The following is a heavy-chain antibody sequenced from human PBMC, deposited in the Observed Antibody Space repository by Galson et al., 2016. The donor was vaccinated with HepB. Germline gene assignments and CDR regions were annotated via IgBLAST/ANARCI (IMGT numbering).Heavy chain of an antibody. CDR3: ARARAQRGGLTGAFDV. CDR1: GFIFSSYN. V-gene: IGHV3-48*02. J-gene: IGHJ3*01. D-gene: IGHD3-16*01. Sequence: SLRLSCAASGFIFSSYNMNWVRQAPGKGLEWISYISISTPPIHYADSVKGRFSTSRDNAKNSVFLQMNSLRDEDTAVYYCARARAQRGGLTGAFDVWGQGTTVTVSS. CDR2: ISISTPPI.